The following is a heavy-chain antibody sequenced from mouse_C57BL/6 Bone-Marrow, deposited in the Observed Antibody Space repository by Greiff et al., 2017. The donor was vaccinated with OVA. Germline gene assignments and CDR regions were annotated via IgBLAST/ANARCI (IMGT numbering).Heavy chain of an antibody. V-gene: IGHV10-3*01. CDR2: IRSKSSNYAT. Sequence: EGMLVESGGGLVQPKGSLKLSFAASGFTFNTYAMHWVRPAPGTGLEWVARIRSKSSNYATYYADSVKDRFTISRDDSQSMLYLQMNNLKTEDTAMYYCVSCPGFAYWGQGTLVTVSA. J-gene: IGHJ3*01. CDR1: GFTFNTYA. CDR3: VSCPGFAY.